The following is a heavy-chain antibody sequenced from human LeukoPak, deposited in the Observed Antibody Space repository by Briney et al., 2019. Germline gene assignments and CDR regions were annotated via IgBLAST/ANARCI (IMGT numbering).Heavy chain of an antibody. CDR3: ARDPHQDAFDI. J-gene: IGHJ3*02. CDR1: GGSISSSSYY. CDR2: IYYSGST. V-gene: IGHV4-39*07. Sequence: PSETLSLTCTVSGGSISSSSYYWGWIRQPPGKGLEWIGSIYYSGSTYYNPSLKSRVTISVDTSKNQFSLKLSSVTAADTAVYYCARDPHQDAFDIWGQGTMVTVSS.